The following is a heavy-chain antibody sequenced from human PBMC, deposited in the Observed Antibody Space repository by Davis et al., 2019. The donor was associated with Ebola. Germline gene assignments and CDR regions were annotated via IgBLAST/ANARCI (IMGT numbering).Heavy chain of an antibody. V-gene: IGHV1-18*01. D-gene: IGHD2-2*02. CDR3: ARGYIVVVPAAILDYYYYGMDV. CDR1: GYTFTSYG. Sequence: ASVKVSCKASGYTFTSYGISWVRQAPGQGLEWMGWISVYNGNTNYAQKLQGRVTMTTDTSTSTAYMELRSLRSDDTAVYYCARGYIVVVPAAILDYYYYGMDVWGQGTTVTVSS. CDR2: ISVYNGNT. J-gene: IGHJ6*02.